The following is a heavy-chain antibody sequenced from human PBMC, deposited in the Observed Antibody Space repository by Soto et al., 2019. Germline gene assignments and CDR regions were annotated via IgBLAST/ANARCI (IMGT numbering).Heavy chain of an antibody. D-gene: IGHD2-2*01. Sequence: ASVKVSCKASGYTFTSYAMHWVRQAPGQRLEWMGWINAGNGNTKYSQKFQGRVTITRDTSASTAYMELSSLRSEDTAVYYCARAGRSIVVVPAARTLDYWGQGTLVTVSS. CDR3: ARAGRSIVVVPAARTLDY. CDR2: INAGNGNT. J-gene: IGHJ4*02. CDR1: GYTFTSYA. V-gene: IGHV1-3*01.